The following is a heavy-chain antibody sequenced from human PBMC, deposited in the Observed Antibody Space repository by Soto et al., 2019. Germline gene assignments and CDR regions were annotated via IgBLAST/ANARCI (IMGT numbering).Heavy chain of an antibody. CDR3: ATGSYDWYFDL. CDR1: GYTFSSYY. CDR2: FNPSGGST. D-gene: IGHD3-10*01. Sequence: QVQLVQSGAEVKKPGASVKVSCKGSGYTFSSYYIHWVRQGPGQGLEWMGIFNPSGGSTKYLQKLEGRGTLTWYTSTSTGYMELSTLRSGATAIYYCATGSYDWYFDLWCLGTLVTVSS. J-gene: IGHJ2*01. V-gene: IGHV1-46*04.